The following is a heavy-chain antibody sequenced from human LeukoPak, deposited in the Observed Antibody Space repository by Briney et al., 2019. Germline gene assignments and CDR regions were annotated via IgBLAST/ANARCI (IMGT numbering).Heavy chain of an antibody. V-gene: IGHV3-30*02. CDR3: AKYPKYSSGWFLDY. D-gene: IGHD6-19*01. CDR2: IRYDGSNK. CDR1: GLTFGNAW. Sequence: GGSHRLSCAASGLTFGNAWMSWVRQAPGKGLEWVAFIRYDGSNKYYADSVKGRFTISRDNSKNTLYLQMNSLRAEDTAVYYCAKYPKYSSGWFLDYWGQGTLVTVSS. J-gene: IGHJ4*02.